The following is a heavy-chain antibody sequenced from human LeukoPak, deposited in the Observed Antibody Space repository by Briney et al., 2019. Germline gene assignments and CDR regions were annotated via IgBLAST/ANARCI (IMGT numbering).Heavy chain of an antibody. CDR1: GYSFTSYW. V-gene: IGHV5-51*01. CDR2: IYPHDSNT. Sequence: GESLEISCKGSGYSFTSYWISWVRQMPGKGLEWMGIIYPHDSNTGYSPSFQGHVTISADKSTSTAYLQWSSLKASDTATYFCARPFVSGPGYYYGMDVWGQGTTVTVSS. D-gene: IGHD2-8*02. J-gene: IGHJ6*02. CDR3: ARPFVSGPGYYYGMDV.